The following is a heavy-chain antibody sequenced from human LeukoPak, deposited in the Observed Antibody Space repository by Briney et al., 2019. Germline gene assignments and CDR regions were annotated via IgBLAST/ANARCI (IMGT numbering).Heavy chain of an antibody. CDR2: IWYDGSNK. CDR3: AILDCNRRYGLLYY. V-gene: IGHV3-33*01. CDR1: GFNFSGYD. D-gene: IGHD2/OR15-2a*01. J-gene: IGHJ4*02. Sequence: GGSLRLSCAASGFNFSGYDMHGVRQAPGKGLEWVAVIWYDGSNKYYADSVKGRFTISRDNSKNTLYLQMNSLRAEDTAVYYCAILDCNRRYGLLYYWGQGTLVTVSS.